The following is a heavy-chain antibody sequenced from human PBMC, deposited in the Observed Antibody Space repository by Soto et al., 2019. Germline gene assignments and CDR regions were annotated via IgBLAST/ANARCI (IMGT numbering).Heavy chain of an antibody. CDR2: ISSRGGNT. J-gene: IGHJ3*02. CDR3: AKGGTYLESFDI. Sequence: EVQLLESGGGLVQPGGSLRLSCAASGFTFSSYAMSWVRQAPGKGLEWVSGISSRGGNTYHADSVKGRFTISRDNSKNTLYLQMNSPRADDTAVYYCAKGGTYLESFDIWGQVTVVTVCS. CDR1: GFTFSSYA. D-gene: IGHD3-16*01. V-gene: IGHV3-23*01.